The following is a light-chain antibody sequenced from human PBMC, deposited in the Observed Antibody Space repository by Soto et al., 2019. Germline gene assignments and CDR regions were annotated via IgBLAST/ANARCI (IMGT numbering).Light chain of an antibody. CDR3: HRYGSSPPFT. CDR2: GES. Sequence: EIVLTQSPGTLSLSPGERATLSCRASQRVSSSYLALYQQKPGQAPRLLIYGESSRATGIPDRFSGSGSGTDFTLTISRLEPEDFAVYFCHRYGSSPPFTFGQGTKVEI. J-gene: IGKJ2*01. V-gene: IGKV3-20*01. CDR1: QRVSSSY.